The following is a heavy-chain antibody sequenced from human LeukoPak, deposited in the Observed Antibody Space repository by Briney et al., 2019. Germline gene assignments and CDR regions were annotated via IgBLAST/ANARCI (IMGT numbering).Heavy chain of an antibody. CDR3: ARVARYCSSTSCYSAGDYYYYGMDV. CDR1: GFTFSSYE. D-gene: IGHD2-2*01. Sequence: PGGSLRLSCAASGFTFSSYEMNWVRQAPGKGLEWVSYISSSGSTIYYADSVKGRFTISRDNAKNSLYLQMNSLRAEDTAVYYCARVARYCSSTSCYSAGDYYYYGMDVWSKGTTVTVSS. J-gene: IGHJ6*04. V-gene: IGHV3-48*03. CDR2: ISSSGSTI.